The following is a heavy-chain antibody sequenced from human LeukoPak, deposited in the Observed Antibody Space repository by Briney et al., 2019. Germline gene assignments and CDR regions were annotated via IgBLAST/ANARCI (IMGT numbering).Heavy chain of an antibody. V-gene: IGHV3-13*01. Sequence: PGGSLRLSCAASGFALRDYDMHWVRQLTGKGLECVSAIGISGDTYYPNSVKGRFTVSRENARNSLYLQMNSLTAGDTAVYYCARGGIQVSGIDEIDYWGQGTLVTVSS. J-gene: IGHJ4*02. CDR3: ARGGIQVSGIDEIDY. CDR2: IGISGDT. CDR1: GFALRDYD. D-gene: IGHD6-19*01.